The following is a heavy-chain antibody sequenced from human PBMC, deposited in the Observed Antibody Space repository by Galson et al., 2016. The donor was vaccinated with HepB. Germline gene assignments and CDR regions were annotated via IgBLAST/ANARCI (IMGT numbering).Heavy chain of an antibody. D-gene: IGHD3-22*01. Sequence: SLRLSCAASGFTFSDYGLHWVRQAPGKGLEWVAVISYHGSDKYYADSVKGRFTISRDNSKNTLYLQMNSLRAEDTAVYYCAKAYDASGYHAFDYWGQGTLVTVSS. CDR3: AKAYDASGYHAFDY. J-gene: IGHJ4*02. CDR2: ISYHGSDK. V-gene: IGHV3-30*18. CDR1: GFTFSDYG.